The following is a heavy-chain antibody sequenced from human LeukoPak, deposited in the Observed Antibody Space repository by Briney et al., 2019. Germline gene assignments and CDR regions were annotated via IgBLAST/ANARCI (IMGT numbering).Heavy chain of an antibody. CDR1: GGSISSSSYY. CDR3: ARTITFWGSYPRHLSPFDY. D-gene: IGHD3-16*02. V-gene: IGHV4-39*01. J-gene: IGHJ4*02. Sequence: PSETLSLTCTVSGGSISSSSYYWGWIRQPPGKGLEWIVSIYCSGSTYYNPSLKSRVTISVDTSKTQSSLKLSSVTAADTAVYYRARTITFWGSYPRHLSPFDYSGQGTLVTVSS. CDR2: IYCSGST.